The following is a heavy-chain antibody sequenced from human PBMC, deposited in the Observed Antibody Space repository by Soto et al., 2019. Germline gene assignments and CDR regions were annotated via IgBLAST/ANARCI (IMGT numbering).Heavy chain of an antibody. Sequence: GGSLRLSCAASGFTVSSNYMSWVRQAPGQGLEWVSVIYSGGSTYYAYTVKGRFPIPRDNFKTTMYLHMNGLRAEDTAGYYCAGGRGHIYAYFDYWGQGTLVTVSS. CDR3: AGGRGHIYAYFDY. J-gene: IGHJ4*01. V-gene: IGHV3-53*01. D-gene: IGHD5-18*01. CDR1: GFTVSSNY. CDR2: IYSGGST.